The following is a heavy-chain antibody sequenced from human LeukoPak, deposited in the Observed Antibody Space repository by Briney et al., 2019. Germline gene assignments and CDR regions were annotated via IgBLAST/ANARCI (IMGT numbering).Heavy chain of an antibody. CDR2: MKQDGSET. CDR1: GFTFSSYW. CDR3: ARDRRDGYNVLDY. V-gene: IGHV3-7*01. D-gene: IGHD5-24*01. J-gene: IGHJ4*02. Sequence: GGSLRLSCAASGFTFSSYWMNWVRQAPGKGLEWVANMKQDGSETYYVDSVKGRFTISRDNAKNSLYLQVNSLRAEDTAMYYCARDRRDGYNVLDYWGQGTLVTVSS.